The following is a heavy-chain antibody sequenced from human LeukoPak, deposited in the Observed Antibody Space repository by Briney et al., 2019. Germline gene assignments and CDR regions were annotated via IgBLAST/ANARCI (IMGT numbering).Heavy chain of an antibody. V-gene: IGHV3-15*01. CDR3: TTSVVGATYYFDY. J-gene: IGHJ4*02. CDR2: IKSKTDGGAT. CDR1: GFTFSNAW. D-gene: IGHD1-26*01. Sequence: GGSLRLSCAASGFTFSNAWMSWVRQAPGKGLEWVGRIKSKTDGGATDYAAPVKGRFTISRDDSKNTLYLQMNGLKTEDTAVYYCTTSVVGATYYFDYWGQGTLVTVSS.